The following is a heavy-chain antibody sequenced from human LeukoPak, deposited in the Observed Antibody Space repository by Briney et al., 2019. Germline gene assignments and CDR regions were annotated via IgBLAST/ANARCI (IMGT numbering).Heavy chain of an antibody. Sequence: GGSLRLSCAASGFTFSSYWMSWVRQAPGKGLEWVANIKQDGSEKHYVDSVKGRFTISRDNAKNSLYLQMNSLRAEDTAVYYCATDYDFWSGYYSFHDAFDIWGQGTMVTVSS. V-gene: IGHV3-7*03. CDR2: IKQDGSEK. D-gene: IGHD3-3*01. CDR1: GFTFSSYW. CDR3: ATDYDFWSGYYSFHDAFDI. J-gene: IGHJ3*02.